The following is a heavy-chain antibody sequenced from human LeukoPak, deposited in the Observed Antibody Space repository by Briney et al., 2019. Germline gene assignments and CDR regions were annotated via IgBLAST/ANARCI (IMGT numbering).Heavy chain of an antibody. V-gene: IGHV4-39*01. CDR2: GYYAGSGS. D-gene: IGHD3-10*01. CDR3: ARSYGSGSYFPDY. J-gene: IGHJ4*02. CDR1: GASTNTDSYF. Sequence: SETLSLTCDVSGASTNTDSYFWGWIRQPPGKGLEWVGSGYYAGSGSHYNPSLKSRVTISVDTSRNQFSLKLSSVTAADTAVYYCARSYGSGSYFPDYWGQGTLVTVSS.